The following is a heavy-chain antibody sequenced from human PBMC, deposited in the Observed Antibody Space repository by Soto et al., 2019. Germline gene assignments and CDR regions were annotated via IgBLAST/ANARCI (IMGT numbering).Heavy chain of an antibody. CDR1: GFPLGTHD. CDR2: ISGTGAKT. D-gene: IGHD3-22*01. CDR3: ARAMTYYDSKGRFDP. V-gene: IGHV3-23*01. J-gene: IGHJ5*02. Sequence: GGSLRLSCSASGFPLGTHDMGWVRQAPGTGLEWVSSISGTGAKTYYSNAVTGRFTISRDNSKNTLHLQMRNLRAEDTAIYYCARAMTYYDSKGRFDPWGQGTLVTVSS.